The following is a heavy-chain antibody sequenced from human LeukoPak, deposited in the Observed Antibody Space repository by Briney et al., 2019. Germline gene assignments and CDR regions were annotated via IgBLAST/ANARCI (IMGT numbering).Heavy chain of an antibody. J-gene: IGHJ4*02. CDR2: IYYSGST. V-gene: IGHV4-39*07. D-gene: IGHD2-15*01. CDR1: GGSISSSRYY. Sequence: TSETLSLTCTVSGGSISSSRYYWGWIRQPPGKGLEWIGSIYYSGSTYYNPSLKSRVTISVDTSKNQFSLKLSSVTAADTAVYYCARDRRVAVYYFDYWGQGTLVTVSS. CDR3: ARDRRVAVYYFDY.